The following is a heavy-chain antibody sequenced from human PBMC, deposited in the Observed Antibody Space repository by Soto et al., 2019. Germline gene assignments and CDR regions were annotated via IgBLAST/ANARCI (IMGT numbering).Heavy chain of an antibody. J-gene: IGHJ4*02. CDR2: ISGSGGST. D-gene: IGHD6-19*01. CDR3: AKVSSGWYSNFDY. Sequence: GGSLRLSCVASGFTFSSYAMSWVRQAPGKGLEWVSAISGSGGSTYYADSVKDRFTISRDNSKNTLYLQMNSLRAEDTAVYYCAKVSSGWYSNFDYWGQGTLVTVS. V-gene: IGHV3-23*01. CDR1: GFTFSSYA.